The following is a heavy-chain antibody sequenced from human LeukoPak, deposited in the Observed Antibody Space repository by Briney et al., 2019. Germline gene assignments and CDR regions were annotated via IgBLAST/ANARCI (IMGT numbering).Heavy chain of an antibody. J-gene: IGHJ6*02. CDR3: ARDFRGNYGSRGMDV. CDR1: GGSIASY. D-gene: IGHD5-24*01. Sequence: SETLSLTCTVSGGSIASYWSWIRQPPGKGLEWIGYIYYSGSTNYNPSLKSRVTMSIDTSKNQFSLKLSSVTAADTAVYYCARDFRGNYGSRGMDVWGQGTTVTVSS. CDR2: IYYSGST. V-gene: IGHV4-59*01.